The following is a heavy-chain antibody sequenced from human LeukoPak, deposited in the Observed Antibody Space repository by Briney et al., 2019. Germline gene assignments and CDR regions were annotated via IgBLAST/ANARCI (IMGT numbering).Heavy chain of an antibody. CDR1: AFTFSSYW. Sequence: PGGSLRLSCAASAFTFSSYWMHWVRQAPGKGLVWVSRINSDGSSTSYADSVKGRFTISRDNAKNTLYLQMNSLRAEDTAVYYCVKGDRYSYGDFDYWGQGTLVTVSS. CDR2: INSDGSST. D-gene: IGHD5-18*01. V-gene: IGHV3-74*01. CDR3: VKGDRYSYGDFDY. J-gene: IGHJ4*02.